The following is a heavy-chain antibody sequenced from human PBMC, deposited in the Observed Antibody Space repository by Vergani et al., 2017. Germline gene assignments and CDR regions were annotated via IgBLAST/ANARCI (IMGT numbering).Heavy chain of an antibody. Sequence: QLQLQESGPGLVKPSETLSLTCTVSGGSISSSSYYWGWIRQPPGKGLEWIGSIYYSGSTYYNPSLKSRVTISVDTSKNQFSLKLSSVTAAATAVYYCARHSIAVVPPAYYYYYGMDVWGQGTTVTVSS. CDR2: IYYSGST. J-gene: IGHJ6*02. V-gene: IGHV4-39*01. CDR1: GGSISSSSYY. D-gene: IGHD6-19*01. CDR3: ARHSIAVVPPAYYYYYGMDV.